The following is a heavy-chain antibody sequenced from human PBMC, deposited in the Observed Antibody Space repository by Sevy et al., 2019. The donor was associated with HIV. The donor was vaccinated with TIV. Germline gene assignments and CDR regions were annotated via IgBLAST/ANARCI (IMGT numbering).Heavy chain of an antibody. CDR3: ASDRDDGYCTNGVCFNFDN. V-gene: IGHV3-9*01. D-gene: IGHD2-8*01. J-gene: IGHJ4*01. CDR1: GFTFDDYA. Sequence: GGSLRLSCAASGFTFDDYAMHWVRQAPGKGLEWVSGISWNSGTIDYADSVKGRFTISRDNAKNSLYLQMKSLRADDTALYCCASDRDDGYCTNGVCFNFDNWGQGTLVTVSS. CDR2: ISWNSGTI.